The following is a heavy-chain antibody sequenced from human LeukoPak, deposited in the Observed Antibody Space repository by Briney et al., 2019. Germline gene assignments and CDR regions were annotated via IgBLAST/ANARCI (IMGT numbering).Heavy chain of an antibody. CDR2: IIPIFGTA. CDR1: GGTFSSYA. V-gene: IGHV1-69*13. J-gene: IGHJ4*02. CDR3: ASFPFYYYGSGSYYENYYFDY. D-gene: IGHD3-10*01. Sequence: SVKVSCKASGGTFSSYAISWVRQAPGQGLEWMGGIIPIFGTANYAQKFQGRVTITADESTSTAYMELSSLRSEDTAVYYCASFPFYYYGSGSYYENYYFDYWGQGTLVTVS.